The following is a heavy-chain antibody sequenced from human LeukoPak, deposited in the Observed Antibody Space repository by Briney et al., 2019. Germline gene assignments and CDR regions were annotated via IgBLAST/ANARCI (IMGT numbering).Heavy chain of an antibody. J-gene: IGHJ3*02. Sequence: GRSLRLSCAASGFTFRSYRMNWVRQAPGKGLEWVASIKQGESERYYVDSVNGRFTISRDNAKNSLYLQMNSLRAEDTAVYYCARGDNSAFDIWGQGTMVTVSS. CDR3: ARGDNSAFDI. V-gene: IGHV3-7*04. CDR2: IKQGESER. D-gene: IGHD3-22*01. CDR1: GFTFRSYR.